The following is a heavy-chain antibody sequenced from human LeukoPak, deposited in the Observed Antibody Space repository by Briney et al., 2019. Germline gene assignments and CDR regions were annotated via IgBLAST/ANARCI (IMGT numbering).Heavy chain of an antibody. V-gene: IGHV3-48*03. Sequence: PGGSLRLSCSASGFTFSSYEMNWVRQAPGKGLEWVSYISSSGGTIYYADSVKGRFTISRDNAKNSLYLQMNSLRAEDTAVYYCARDLSYCTITSCSYYYYGMDVWDRGTTVTVSS. CDR3: ARDLSYCTITSCSYYYYGMDV. D-gene: IGHD2-2*01. CDR1: GFTFSSYE. CDR2: ISSSGGTI. J-gene: IGHJ6*02.